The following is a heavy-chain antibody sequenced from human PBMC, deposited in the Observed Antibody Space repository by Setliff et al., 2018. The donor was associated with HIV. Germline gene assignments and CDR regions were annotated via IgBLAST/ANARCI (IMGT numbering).Heavy chain of an antibody. D-gene: IGHD3-9*01. J-gene: IGHJ4*02. CDR1: GYTFTSYY. CDR2: INPSGGST. CDR3: AGSILTGYYTFGADY. V-gene: IGHV1-46*01. Sequence: ASVKVSCKASGYTFTSYYMHWVRQAPGQGLEWMGIINPSGGSTSYAQKFQGRVTMTRDTSTSTVYMELSSLRSEDTAVYYCAGSILTGYYTFGADYWGQGTLVTVS.